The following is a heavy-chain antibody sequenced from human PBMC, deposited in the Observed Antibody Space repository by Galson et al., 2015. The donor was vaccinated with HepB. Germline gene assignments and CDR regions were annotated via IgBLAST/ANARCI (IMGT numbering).Heavy chain of an antibody. CDR3: ARENSGYDYYYYFYMDV. J-gene: IGHJ6*03. V-gene: IGHV4-61*01. CDR2: IYDSGST. D-gene: IGHD5-12*01. Sequence: ETLSLTCIVSGGSVSSGSYYWSWIRQPPGKGLEWIGYIYDSGSTNYNPSLKSRVTISVDTSENQFSLKLSSVTAADTAVYYCARENSGYDYYYYFYMDVWGKGTTVTVSS. CDR1: GGSVSSGSYY.